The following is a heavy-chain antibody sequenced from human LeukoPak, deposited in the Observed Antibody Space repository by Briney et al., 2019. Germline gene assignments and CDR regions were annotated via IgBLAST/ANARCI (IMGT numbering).Heavy chain of an antibody. D-gene: IGHD2-8*02. CDR3: AREESGGYFDY. CDR2: INPTGAST. V-gene: IGHV1-46*01. J-gene: IGHJ4*02. Sequence: ASVTVSCKASGYTFTNYYMHWVRQAPGQGLEWMGLINPTGASTNYAQKFRGRVTTTRDTSTTTVYMELSSLRSEDTAVYYCAREESGGYFDYWGQGTLVTVSS. CDR1: GYTFTNYY.